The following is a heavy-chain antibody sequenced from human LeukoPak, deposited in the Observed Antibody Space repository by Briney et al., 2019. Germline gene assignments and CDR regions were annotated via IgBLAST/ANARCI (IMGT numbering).Heavy chain of an antibody. CDR1: GLTFSTFA. J-gene: IGHJ4*02. CDR3: ATEGIVVPAATLDY. Sequence: GVSLRLSCAASGLTFSTFAMSWVRQAPGKGLEWVSDITGSGGSRNYADSVKGRFTISRDNSKNTLYLQMSSLRAEDTAVYYCATEGIVVPAATLDYWGQGTLVTVSS. V-gene: IGHV3-23*01. D-gene: IGHD2-2*01. CDR2: ITGSGGSR.